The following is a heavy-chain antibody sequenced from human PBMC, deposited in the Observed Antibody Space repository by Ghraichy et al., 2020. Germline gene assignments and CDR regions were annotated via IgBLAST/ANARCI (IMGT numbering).Heavy chain of an antibody. J-gene: IGHJ4*02. Sequence: GGSLRLSCAASGFTFSNAWMSWVRQAPGKGLEWVGRIKSKTDGGTTDYAAPVKGRFTISRDDSKNTLYLQMNSLKTEDTAVYYCTTDVIGGSYPFDYWGQGTLVTVSS. V-gene: IGHV3-15*01. CDR1: GFTFSNAW. CDR3: TTDVIGGSYPFDY. CDR2: IKSKTDGGTT. D-gene: IGHD1-26*01.